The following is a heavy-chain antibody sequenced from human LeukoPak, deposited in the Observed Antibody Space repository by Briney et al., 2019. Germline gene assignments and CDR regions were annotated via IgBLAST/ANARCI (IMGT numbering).Heavy chain of an antibody. J-gene: IGHJ4*02. Sequence: ASVKVSCKASGGTFSSYAISWVRQAPGQGLEWMGGIIPIFGTASYAQKFQGRVTITADESTSTAYMELSSLRSEDTAVYYCARSVQLERLDFDYWGQGTLVTVSS. CDR1: GGTFSSYA. CDR2: IIPIFGTA. D-gene: IGHD1-1*01. V-gene: IGHV1-69*13. CDR3: ARSVQLERLDFDY.